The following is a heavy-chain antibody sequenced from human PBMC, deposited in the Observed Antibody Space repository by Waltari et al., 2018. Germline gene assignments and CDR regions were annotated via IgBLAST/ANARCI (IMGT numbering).Heavy chain of an antibody. CDR2: IRNRANNYAT. J-gene: IGHJ3*02. CDR3: TRTGETVYDAFDI. Sequence: EVQLVESGGDLVQPGGSLNLSCAASGLNFSDSSMHWVRQASGKGLEWVGRIRNRANNYATTYGVSVRGRVTISRDDSKNTAYLQINSLEAEDTAVYYCTRTGETVYDAFDIWGQGTMVTVSS. V-gene: IGHV3-73*02. CDR1: GLNFSDSS. D-gene: IGHD3-16*01.